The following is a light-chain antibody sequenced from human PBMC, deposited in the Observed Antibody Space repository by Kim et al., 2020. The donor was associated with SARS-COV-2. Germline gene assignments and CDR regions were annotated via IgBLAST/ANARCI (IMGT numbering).Light chain of an antibody. CDR3: QQHSTYPIT. CDR1: QSIGGW. Sequence: IQLTQSPSSLSASVGDRVTITCRASQSIGGWLAWYQQKPGKAPKLLIHDASSLESGVPSRFSGSGSGTEFTLTISSLQPDDFATYYCQQHSTYPITFGQGTRLEIK. J-gene: IGKJ5*01. V-gene: IGKV1-5*01. CDR2: DAS.